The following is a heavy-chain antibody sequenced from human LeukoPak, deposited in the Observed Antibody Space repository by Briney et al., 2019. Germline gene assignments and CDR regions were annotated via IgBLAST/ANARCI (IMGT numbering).Heavy chain of an antibody. Sequence: GASVKVSCKASGYTFTGYYMHWVRQAPGQGLEWMGWINPNSGGTNYAQKFRGWVTMTRDTSISTAYMELSRLRSDDTAVYYCARGYSSSWYGFDYWGQGTLVTVSS. J-gene: IGHJ4*02. CDR3: ARGYSSSWYGFDY. V-gene: IGHV1-2*04. D-gene: IGHD6-13*01. CDR2: INPNSGGT. CDR1: GYTFTGYY.